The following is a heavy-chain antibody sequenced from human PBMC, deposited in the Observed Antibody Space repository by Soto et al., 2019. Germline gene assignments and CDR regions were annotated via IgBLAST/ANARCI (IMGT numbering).Heavy chain of an antibody. CDR2: INPSSGGT. CDR1: GYTFTTYY. D-gene: IGHD2-21*02. Sequence: ASVKVSCKASGYTFTTYYMHWVRQAPGQGLEWMGIINPSSGGTTYAQKFQGRVTMTGDTSTSTVYMELSSLRSEDTAMYYCAREGHCGGDCYPDYWGQGTLVTVPS. CDR3: AREGHCGGDCYPDY. J-gene: IGHJ4*02. V-gene: IGHV1-46*01.